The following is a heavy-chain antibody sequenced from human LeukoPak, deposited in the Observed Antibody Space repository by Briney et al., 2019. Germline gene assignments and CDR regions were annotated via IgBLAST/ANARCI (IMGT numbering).Heavy chain of an antibody. CDR1: GFTFSRNL. J-gene: IGHJ4*02. V-gene: IGHV3-7*01. Sequence: PGGSLRLSCAASGFTFSRNLMTWVRQAPGKGLEWVANIYQDGSEKYYVDSVRGRFTISRDNAKNTLYLQMNSLRAEDTAVYFCASERPSSSWYAYWGQGTLVTVSS. CDR3: ASERPSSSWYAY. D-gene: IGHD6-13*01. CDR2: IYQDGSEK.